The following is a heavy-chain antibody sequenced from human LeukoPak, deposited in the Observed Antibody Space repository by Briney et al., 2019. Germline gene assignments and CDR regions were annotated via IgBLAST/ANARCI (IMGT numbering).Heavy chain of an antibody. D-gene: IGHD6-19*01. CDR1: GFDFNNYG. CDR3: ARGKYSSGWFDY. Sequence: GGSLRVSCAASGFDFNNYGMHWVRQAPGKGLEWVGIMWHDGSNRYYADSVKGRFTISRDNAKNSLYLQMNSLRAEDTAVYYCARGKYSSGWFDYWGQGTLVTVSS. V-gene: IGHV3-33*01. J-gene: IGHJ4*02. CDR2: MWHDGSNR.